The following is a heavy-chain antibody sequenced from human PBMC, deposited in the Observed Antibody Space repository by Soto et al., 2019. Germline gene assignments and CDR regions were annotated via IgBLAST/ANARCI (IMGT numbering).Heavy chain of an antibody. J-gene: IGHJ3*01. V-gene: IGHV3-74*01. CDR2: IRSDGSST. CDR3: ARGDRGAFDL. CDR1: GFTFSYYW. Sequence: GGSLRLSCAASGFTFSYYWMHWVRQAPGQGLLWVSRIRSDGSSTTYADSVKGRFTISRDNAKNTVSLQMNSLRVEDTGVYFCARGDRGAFDLWGQGTMVTVSS. D-gene: IGHD2-21*02.